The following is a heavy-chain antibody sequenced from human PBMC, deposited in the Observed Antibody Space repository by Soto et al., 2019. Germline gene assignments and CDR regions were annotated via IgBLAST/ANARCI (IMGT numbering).Heavy chain of an antibody. CDR2: INAANGNT. D-gene: IGHD6-19*01. V-gene: IGHV1-3*01. Sequence: GASVKVSCKASGYTFTTYPIHWVRQAPGQRLEWMGWINAANGNTEYSQKFQGRVTFSRDTSASTAYMQLSSLRYEDTAVYYCARVPGNSSGSYWGQGPLVTVSS. CDR3: ARVPGNSSGSY. J-gene: IGHJ4*02. CDR1: GYTFTTYP.